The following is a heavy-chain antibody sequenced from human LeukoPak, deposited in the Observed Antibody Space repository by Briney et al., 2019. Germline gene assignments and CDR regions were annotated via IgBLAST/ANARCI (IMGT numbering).Heavy chain of an antibody. CDR3: ARVKTVAGIDY. CDR2: ISGSGVST. J-gene: IGHJ4*02. Sequence: GGTLRLSCAASGFTFRTSGMSWVRQAPGKGLEWVSAISGSGVSTYYADSVKGRFTISRDNAKNSLYLQMNSLRAEDTAVYYCARVKTVAGIDYWGQGTLVTVSS. V-gene: IGHV3-23*01. D-gene: IGHD6-19*01. CDR1: GFTFRTSG.